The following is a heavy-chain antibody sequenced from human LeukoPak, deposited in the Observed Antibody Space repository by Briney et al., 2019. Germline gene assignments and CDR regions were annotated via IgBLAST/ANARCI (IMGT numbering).Heavy chain of an antibody. Sequence: GESLKISCKGSGYSFTSYWIGWVRQMPGRGLEWMGTINPGDSDIRYSPSFQGQVTISADKSIGTAYLQWSSLKASDTAMYYCARHLCLMPTCNYGMDVWGQGTTVTVSS. CDR1: GYSFTSYW. J-gene: IGHJ6*02. CDR3: ARHLCLMPTCNYGMDV. D-gene: IGHD5-24*01. V-gene: IGHV5-51*01. CDR2: INPGDSDI.